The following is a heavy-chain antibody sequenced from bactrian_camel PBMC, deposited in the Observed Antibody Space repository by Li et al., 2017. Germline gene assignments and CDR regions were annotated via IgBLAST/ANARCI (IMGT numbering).Heavy chain of an antibody. V-gene: IGHV3S1*01. CDR2: LYTGDGSP. CDR3: TQADRWTWAPGDY. CDR1: GSISSSRC. D-gene: IGHD1*01. J-gene: IGHJ4*01. Sequence: HVQLVESGGGSVEAGGSLRLSCAASGSISSSRCMAWFRQAPGKGLEWVCSLYTGDGSPNCADSVKGRFTISGDNTKNMLYLQMNALKSEDTALYYCTQADRWTWAPGDYWGQGTQVTVS.